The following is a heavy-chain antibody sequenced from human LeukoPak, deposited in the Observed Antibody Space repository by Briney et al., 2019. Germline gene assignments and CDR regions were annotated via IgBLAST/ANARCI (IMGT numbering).Heavy chain of an antibody. CDR1: GYTFTSYY. CDR3: ARERLGRSIPYSSSSVFRN. CDR2: INPSGGST. D-gene: IGHD6-13*01. Sequence: ASVKVSCKASGYTFTSYYMHWVRQAPGQGLEWMGIINPSGGSTSYAQKFQGRVTMTRDMSTSTVYMELSSLRSEDTAVYYCARERLGRSIPYSSSSVFRNWGQGTLVTVSS. J-gene: IGHJ4*02. V-gene: IGHV1-46*01.